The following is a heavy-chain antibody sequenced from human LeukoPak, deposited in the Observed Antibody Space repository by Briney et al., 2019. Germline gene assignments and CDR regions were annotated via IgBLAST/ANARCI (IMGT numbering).Heavy chain of an antibody. CDR3: ARLGPNRGSYYAFDI. J-gene: IGHJ3*02. D-gene: IGHD1-26*01. V-gene: IGHV3-11*04. CDR2: ISTSGGTI. Sequence: GGSLRLSXAASGFTFSDYYMSWVRQAPGKGLEWVSYISTSGGTIYYADSVKGRFTISRDNAKNSLYLQMNSLRAEDTAVYYCARLGPNRGSYYAFDIWGQGTMVTVSS. CDR1: GFTFSDYY.